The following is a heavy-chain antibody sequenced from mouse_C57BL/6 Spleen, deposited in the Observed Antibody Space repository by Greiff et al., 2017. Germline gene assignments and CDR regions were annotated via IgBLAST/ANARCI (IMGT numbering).Heavy chain of an antibody. CDR2: ISNGGGST. J-gene: IGHJ1*03. V-gene: IGHV5-12*01. Sequence: DVHLVESGGGLVQPGGSLKLSCAASGFTFSDYYMYWVRQTPEKRLEWVAYISNGGGSTYYPDTVKGRFTISRDNAKNTLYLQMSRLKSEDTAMYYCAREYDYWYFDVWGTGTTVTVSS. D-gene: IGHD2-10*02. CDR1: GFTFSDYY. CDR3: AREYDYWYFDV.